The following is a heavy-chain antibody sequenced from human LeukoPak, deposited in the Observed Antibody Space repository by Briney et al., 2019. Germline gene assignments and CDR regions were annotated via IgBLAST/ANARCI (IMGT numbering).Heavy chain of an antibody. J-gene: IGHJ4*02. V-gene: IGHV4-59*08. CDR3: ASYDSSGASGY. D-gene: IGHD3-22*01. CDR2: IYYSGNT. Sequence: PSETLSLTCTVSGGSISSYYWSWIRQPPGKGLEWIGYIYYSGNTNYNPSLKSRVTISVDTSKNQFSLKLSSVTAAGTAVYYCASYDSSGASGYWGQGTLVTVSS. CDR1: GGSISSYY.